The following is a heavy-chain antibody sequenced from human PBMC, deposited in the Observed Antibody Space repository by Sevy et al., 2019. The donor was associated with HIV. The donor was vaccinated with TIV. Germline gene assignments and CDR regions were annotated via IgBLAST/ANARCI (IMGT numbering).Heavy chain of an antibody. CDR3: ARGGSGGGATNAFDM. CDR1: GFTLSGYS. Sequence: GGSLRLSCEAFGFTLSGYSMNWVRQAPGKELEWVSYISSSSNTIYCADSVKGRFTISRDNAKNSLYLQMNSLRAEDTAVYYCARGGSGGGATNAFDMWGQGTMVTVSS. CDR2: ISSSSNTI. J-gene: IGHJ3*02. D-gene: IGHD1-26*01. V-gene: IGHV3-48*01.